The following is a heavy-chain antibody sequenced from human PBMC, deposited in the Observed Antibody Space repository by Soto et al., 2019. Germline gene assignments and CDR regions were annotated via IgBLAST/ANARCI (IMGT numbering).Heavy chain of an antibody. D-gene: IGHD1-1*01. Sequence: PGGSLRLSCAASGFTFSYYCMTWVRQAPGKGLEWVAKIKEDESEKYYVDSVKGRFTVSRDNAKNTLYLQMNSLRGEDTAVYFCARANWNNVPFFDYWGQGTQVTLSS. J-gene: IGHJ4*02. CDR1: GFTFSYYC. V-gene: IGHV3-7*01. CDR3: ARANWNNVPFFDY. CDR2: IKEDESEK.